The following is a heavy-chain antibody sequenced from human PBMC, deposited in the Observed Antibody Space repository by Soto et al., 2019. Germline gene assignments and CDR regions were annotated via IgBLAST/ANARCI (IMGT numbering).Heavy chain of an antibody. Sequence: GESLKISCKASGYNFASSWIAWVRQMPGKGLEWMGIVYPSDSDTRYSPSFQGQVTISADKSINTAYLQWSSLKASDTAMYFCARQMGGYTYGPSNYWGQGTLVTVS. V-gene: IGHV5-51*01. CDR1: GYNFASSW. J-gene: IGHJ4*02. CDR3: ARQMGGYTYGPSNY. CDR2: VYPSDSDT. D-gene: IGHD5-18*01.